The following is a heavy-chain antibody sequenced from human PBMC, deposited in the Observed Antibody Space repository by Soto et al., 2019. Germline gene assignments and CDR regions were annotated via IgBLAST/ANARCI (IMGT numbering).Heavy chain of an antibody. V-gene: IGHV3-13*01. CDR3: ARGYYYGMDV. J-gene: IGHJ6*02. CDR2: IGTAGDT. Sequence: EVQLVESGGGLVQPGGSLRLSCAASGFMFNSHDMHWVRQATGEGLEWVSGIGTAGDTYYPGSVKGRFTISRENAKNSLYLQMNSLRAEDTAVYYCARGYYYGMDVWGQGTTVTVSS. CDR1: GFMFNSHD.